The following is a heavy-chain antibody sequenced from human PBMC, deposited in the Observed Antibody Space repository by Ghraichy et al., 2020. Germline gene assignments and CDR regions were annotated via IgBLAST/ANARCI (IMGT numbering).Heavy chain of an antibody. CDR2: IYHSGST. V-gene: IGHV4-30-2*01. CDR1: GGSISSGGYS. Sequence: SCTVSGGSISSGGYSWSWIRQPPGKGLEWIGYIYHSGSTFYNPSLRSRVTISVDGSKNQFSLKLNSVTAADTAVYYCARNKGYSGSRDAFDIWGQGTMVTVSS. D-gene: IGHD1-26*01. CDR3: ARNKGYSGSRDAFDI. J-gene: IGHJ3*02.